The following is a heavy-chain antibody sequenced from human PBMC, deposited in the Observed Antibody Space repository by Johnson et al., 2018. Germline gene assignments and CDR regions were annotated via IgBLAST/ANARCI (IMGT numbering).Heavy chain of an antibody. J-gene: IGHJ6*02. D-gene: IGHD3-10*01. CDR2: INTDGTST. V-gene: IGHV3-74*01. CDR3: ARGLWFGHSMDV. CDR1: GFTFSSYW. Sequence: VQLQESGGGLVQPGGSLGLSCAASGFTFSSYWMHWVRQAPGKGLVWVSRINTDGTSTNYAGSVKGRFTMSRDNAKNTLYLQMNSLRAEDTAGYSCARGLWFGHSMDVWGQGTTVTVSS.